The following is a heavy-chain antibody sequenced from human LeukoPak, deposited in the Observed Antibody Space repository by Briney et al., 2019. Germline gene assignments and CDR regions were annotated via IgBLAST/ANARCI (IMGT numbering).Heavy chain of an antibody. D-gene: IGHD3-22*01. V-gene: IGHV3-30-3*01. CDR3: ARAREWLLLPFDY. Sequence: GGSLRLSCAASGFTFSSYAMHWVRQAPGKGLEWVAVISYDGSNKYYADSVKGRFTISRDNSKNTLYLQMNSLRAEDMAVYYCARAREWLLLPFDYWGQGTLVTVSS. CDR1: GFTFSSYA. J-gene: IGHJ4*02. CDR2: ISYDGSNK.